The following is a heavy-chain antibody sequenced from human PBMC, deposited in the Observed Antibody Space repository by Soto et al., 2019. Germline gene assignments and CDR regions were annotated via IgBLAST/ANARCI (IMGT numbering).Heavy chain of an antibody. CDR2: IYYSGST. CDR3: ASSAVAGFPPTPYYGMDV. CDR1: GGSISSGGYY. Sequence: SETLSLTCTVSGGSISSGGYYWSWIRQHPGKGLEWIGYIYYSGSTYYNPSLKSRVTISVDTSKNQFSLKLSSVTAADTAVSYCASSAVAGFPPTPYYGMDVWGQGTTVTVSS. V-gene: IGHV4-31*03. J-gene: IGHJ6*02. D-gene: IGHD6-19*01.